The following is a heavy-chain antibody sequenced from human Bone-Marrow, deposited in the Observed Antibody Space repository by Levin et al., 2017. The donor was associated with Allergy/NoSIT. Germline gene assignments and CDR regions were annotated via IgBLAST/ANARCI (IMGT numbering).Heavy chain of an antibody. CDR3: VRGLNNWFDP. Sequence: PSETLSLTCAVSGDSISSGFYSWTWIRQPPGRGLEWIGYIYHGGSTHHNPSLKSRLTISVDRSKNQFSLKLNSVTAADTAVYYCVRGLNNWFDPWGQGTLVTVSS. V-gene: IGHV4-30-2*01. CDR2: IYHGGST. J-gene: IGHJ5*02. D-gene: IGHD5/OR15-5a*01. CDR1: GDSISSGFYS.